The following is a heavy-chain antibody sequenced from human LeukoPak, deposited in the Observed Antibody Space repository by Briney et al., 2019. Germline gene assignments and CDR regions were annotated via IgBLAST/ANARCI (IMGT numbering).Heavy chain of an antibody. Sequence: GGSLRLSCAASGFTFDDYAMHWVRRAPGKGLEWVSGISWNSGSIGYADSVKGRFTISRDNAKNSQYLQMNSLRAEDTALYYCAKDKRSSGWYYFDYWGQGTLVTVSS. V-gene: IGHV3-9*01. CDR1: GFTFDDYA. J-gene: IGHJ4*02. CDR3: AKDKRSSGWYYFDY. D-gene: IGHD6-19*01. CDR2: ISWNSGSI.